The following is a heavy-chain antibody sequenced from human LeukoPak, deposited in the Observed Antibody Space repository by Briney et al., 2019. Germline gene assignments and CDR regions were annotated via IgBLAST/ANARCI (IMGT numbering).Heavy chain of an antibody. Sequence: SGPALVKPTPTLTLTCTFSGFSLSTSGMRVSWIRQPPGKALEWLALSEWDDDKFYITSLRTRLTISKDTSKNQVVLTMTNMDPVDTATYYCARYDSSGYWFDYWGQGTLVTVSS. D-gene: IGHD3-22*01. CDR1: GFSLSTSGMR. CDR3: ARYDSSGYWFDY. V-gene: IGHV2-70*04. CDR2: SEWDDDK. J-gene: IGHJ4*02.